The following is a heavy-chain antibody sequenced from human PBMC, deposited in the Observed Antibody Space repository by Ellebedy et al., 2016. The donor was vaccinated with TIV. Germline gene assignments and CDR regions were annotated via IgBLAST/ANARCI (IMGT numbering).Heavy chain of an antibody. CDR2: INEYGSDT. CDR1: GFTFGTSW. D-gene: IGHD2-15*01. CDR3: AKVAASGSWYFEL. Sequence: GESLKISCAASGFTFGTSWMHWVRQAPGKGLVRVSRINEYGSDTSYADSVNGRFTISRDNAKNTLYLQMNSLRAEDTAVYYCAKVAASGSWYFELWGRGTLVTVSS. V-gene: IGHV3-74*01. J-gene: IGHJ2*01.